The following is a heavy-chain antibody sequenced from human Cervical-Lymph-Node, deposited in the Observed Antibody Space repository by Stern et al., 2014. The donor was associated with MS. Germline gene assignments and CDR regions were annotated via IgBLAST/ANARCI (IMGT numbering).Heavy chain of an antibody. CDR2: FDPEDGET. CDR3: ATDYNY. D-gene: IGHD3-10*01. Sequence: QMQLVQSGAEVKKPGASVKVSCKVSGSTLTDFFMHWVRQPPGKGLEWMGGFDPEDGETIYDQNFQGRVTMTEDTSTDTAYMELSSLRSDDTAVYYCATDYNYWGQGTLVTVSS. V-gene: IGHV1-24*01. CDR1: GSTLTDFF. J-gene: IGHJ4*02.